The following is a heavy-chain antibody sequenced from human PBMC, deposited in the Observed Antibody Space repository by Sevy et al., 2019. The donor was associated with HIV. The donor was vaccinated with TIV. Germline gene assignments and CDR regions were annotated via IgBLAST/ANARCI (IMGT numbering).Heavy chain of an antibody. J-gene: IGHJ6*02. D-gene: IGHD1-26*01. CDR2: ISYDGSNK. Sequence: GGSLRLSCAASGFTFSSYGMHWVRQAPGKGLEWVAVISYDGSNKYYADSGKGRFTISRDNSKNTLYLQMNSLRAEDTAGYYCAKERWELLGYYYYGMDVWGQGTTVTVSS. CDR1: GFTFSSYG. V-gene: IGHV3-30*18. CDR3: AKERWELLGYYYYGMDV.